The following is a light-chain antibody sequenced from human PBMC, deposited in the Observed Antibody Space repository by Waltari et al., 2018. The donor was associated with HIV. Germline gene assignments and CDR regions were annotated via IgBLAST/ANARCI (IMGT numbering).Light chain of an antibody. CDR2: DDV. CDR3: QVWDRSYKEAV. J-gene: IGLJ2*01. V-gene: IGLV3-21*02. CDR1: HTGRNS. Sequence: SYVLTQAPSLSVAPGQTATLSCGHTGRNSVQWYLQKPGRAPLLVVLDDVDRSSGIPARFSGARSGERATLTIRGVEAGDEADYYCQVWDRSYKEAVFGGGT.